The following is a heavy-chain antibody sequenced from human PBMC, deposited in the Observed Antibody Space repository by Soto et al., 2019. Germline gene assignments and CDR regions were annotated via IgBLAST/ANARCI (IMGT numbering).Heavy chain of an antibody. CDR1: GGTFSSYT. CDR3: ARVVVGSRLSLDY. D-gene: IGHD1-26*01. J-gene: IGHJ4*02. V-gene: IGHV1-69*01. Sequence: QVQLVQSGAEVKKPGSSVTVSCKASGGTFSSYTISWVRQAPVQGLEWMAGISPIFGTPIYAQKFQDRVTITADDSTMTAYMEMNRLTSEDTAVYYRARVVVGSRLSLDYWGQGTLVTISS. CDR2: ISPIFGTP.